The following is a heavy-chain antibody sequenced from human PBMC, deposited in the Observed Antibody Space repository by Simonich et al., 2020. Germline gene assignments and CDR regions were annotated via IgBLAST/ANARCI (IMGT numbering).Heavy chain of an antibody. CDR3: ARDAAGDY. D-gene: IGHD6-13*01. Sequence: EVQLVESGGGLVKPGGSLRLSCAASGFTFSRYSMNWFRPAPGKGLGGVSSISSSSSYIYYADSVKGRFTIARDNAKNSLYLQMNSLRAEDTAVYYCARDAAGDYWGQGTLVTVSS. V-gene: IGHV3-21*01. CDR1: GFTFSRYS. CDR2: ISSSSSYI. J-gene: IGHJ4*02.